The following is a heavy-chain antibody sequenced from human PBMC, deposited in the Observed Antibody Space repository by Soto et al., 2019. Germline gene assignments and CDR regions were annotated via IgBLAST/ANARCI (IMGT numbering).Heavy chain of an antibody. Sequence: PGGSLRLSCAASGFTFSSYAMHWVRQAPGKGLEWVAVISYDGSNKYYADSVKSRLTITKDTSKNQVVLTMTNMDPVDTATYYCAYRKPNRGGFPFDSWGQGTLVTVSS. V-gene: IGHV3-30*14. CDR2: ISYDGSNK. D-gene: IGHD5-18*01. J-gene: IGHJ4*02. CDR3: AYRKPNRGGFPFDS. CDR1: GFTFSSYA.